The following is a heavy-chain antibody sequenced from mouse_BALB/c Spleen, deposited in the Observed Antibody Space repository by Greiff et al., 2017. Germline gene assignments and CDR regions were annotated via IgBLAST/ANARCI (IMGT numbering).Heavy chain of an antibody. Sequence: QVQLQQSGAELMKPGASVKISCKATGYTFSSYWIEWVKQRPGHGLEWLGEILPGSGSTNYNETFKGQATITADTSSNTAYMQLSSLTSEDSAVYYCARSRKLRSGTFSLNALDYWGQGTSVTVSS. D-gene: IGHD1-1*01. J-gene: IGHJ4*01. CDR2: ILPGSGST. CDR3: ARSRKLRSGTFSLNALDY. V-gene: IGHV1-9*01. CDR1: GYTFSSYW.